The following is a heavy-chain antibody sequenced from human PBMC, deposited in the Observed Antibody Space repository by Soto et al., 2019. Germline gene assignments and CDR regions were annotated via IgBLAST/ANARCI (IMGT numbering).Heavy chain of an antibody. J-gene: IGHJ4*02. D-gene: IGHD3-16*01. Sequence: ESGGGLVQPGGSLRLSCAASGFTFSTYWMTWVRQPPGKGLEWVANMDQDGSETYYVDSVRGRFTVSRDNAKNSLYLQMNSLRVEDTAVYYCVCGGNFFIYWGQGNLVTVSP. CDR2: MDQDGSET. V-gene: IGHV3-7*01. CDR1: GFTFSTYW. CDR3: VCGGNFFIY.